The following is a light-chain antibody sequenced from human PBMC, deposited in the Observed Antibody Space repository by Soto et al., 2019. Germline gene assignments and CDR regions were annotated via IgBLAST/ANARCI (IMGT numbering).Light chain of an antibody. Sequence: EIVLTQSPGTLSLSPGERATLSCRASQRVSSTDLVWYQQKRGQAPRLLIYGASSRATGIPDRFSGSGSGTDFTLTISRLEPEDFAVYYCQQFGNSARTFGQGTEVEV. CDR2: GAS. CDR3: QQFGNSART. CDR1: QRVSSTD. V-gene: IGKV3-20*01. J-gene: IGKJ1*01.